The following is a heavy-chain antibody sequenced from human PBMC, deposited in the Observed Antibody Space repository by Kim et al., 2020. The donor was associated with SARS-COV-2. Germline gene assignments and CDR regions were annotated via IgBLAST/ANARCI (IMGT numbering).Heavy chain of an antibody. J-gene: IGHJ6*02. CDR1: GFTFSSYS. D-gene: IGHD1-26*01. Sequence: GGSLRLSCAASGFTFSSYSMNWVRQAPGKGLEWVSSISSSSSYIYYADSVKGRFTISRDNAKNSLYLQMNSLRAEDTAVYYCARDPGGSHYYYGMDVWGQGTTVTVSS. V-gene: IGHV3-21*01. CDR2: ISSSSSYI. CDR3: ARDPGGSHYYYGMDV.